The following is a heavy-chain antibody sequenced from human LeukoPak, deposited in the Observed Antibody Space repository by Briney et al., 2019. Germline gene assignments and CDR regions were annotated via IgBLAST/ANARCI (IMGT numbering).Heavy chain of an antibody. CDR2: IDSNSRYI. J-gene: IGHJ4*02. Sequence: GGSLRLSCVASRFDLPNYNMAWVRQAPGKGLEWVSSIDSNSRYIYYADSVKGRFTISRDNAKKSLSLQMSGLRVEDTAMYYCAKDAPSGWYGDYWGQGTLVTVSS. CDR3: AKDAPSGWYGDY. V-gene: IGHV3-21*01. CDR1: RFDLPNYN. D-gene: IGHD6-19*01.